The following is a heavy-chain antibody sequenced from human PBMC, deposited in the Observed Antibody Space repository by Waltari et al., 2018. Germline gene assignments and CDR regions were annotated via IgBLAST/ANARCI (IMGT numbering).Heavy chain of an antibody. CDR2: INYIGNT. CDR3: ARRARAGSGVYYFDS. V-gene: IGHV4-39*01. CDR1: GGPISRSSHY. D-gene: IGHD3-3*01. J-gene: IGHJ4*02. Sequence: QLQLQESGPGLVKPSETLSLTCTVSGGPISRSSHYWGWIRQPPGKGLEWIGSINYIGNTYNNPSLKSRVTISVDTSKNQFSLKMNSVTATDTAVYYCARRARAGSGVYYFDSWGQGTLVTVSS.